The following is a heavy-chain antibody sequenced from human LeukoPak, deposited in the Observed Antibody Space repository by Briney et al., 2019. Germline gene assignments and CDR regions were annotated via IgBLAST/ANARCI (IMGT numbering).Heavy chain of an antibody. V-gene: IGHV3-74*01. CDR3: ARDTDTVTTILDY. D-gene: IGHD4-17*01. CDR1: GVTFSSYW. Sequence: PGGSLRLSCAASGVTFSSYWMHWVRQAPGKGLVWVSRINSDGSSTSYADSVKGRFTISRDNAKNTLYRQMNSLRAEDTAVYYCARDTDTVTTILDYWGQGTLVTVSS. CDR2: INSDGSST. J-gene: IGHJ4*02.